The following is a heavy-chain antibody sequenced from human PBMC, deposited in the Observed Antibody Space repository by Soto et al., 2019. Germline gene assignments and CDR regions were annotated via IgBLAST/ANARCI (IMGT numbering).Heavy chain of an antibody. D-gene: IGHD7-27*01. CDR3: ARDRHGPLGNYFDY. CDR2: ISSNGGST. CDR1: GFTFSSYA. Sequence: GESLKISCAASGFTFSSYAMHWVRQAPGKGLEYVSAISSNGGSTYYANSVKGRFTISRDNSKNTLYLQMGSLRAEDMAVYYCARDRHGPLGNYFDYWGQGTLVTVSS. V-gene: IGHV3-64*01. J-gene: IGHJ4*02.